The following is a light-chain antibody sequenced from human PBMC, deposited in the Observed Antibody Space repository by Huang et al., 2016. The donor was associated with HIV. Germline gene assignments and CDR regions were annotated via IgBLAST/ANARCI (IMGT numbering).Light chain of an antibody. CDR3: QQRIQWPRLT. Sequence: EIVLTQSPATLSLSPGERATLSCRASQNITSFLAGYRQKPGQAPRLLIFDATNRATGTPARCSGSGSGTDFTLTIHSLEPEDFAVYYCQQRIQWPRLTFGGGTRVEMK. CDR2: DAT. J-gene: IGKJ4*01. V-gene: IGKV3-11*01. CDR1: QNITSF.